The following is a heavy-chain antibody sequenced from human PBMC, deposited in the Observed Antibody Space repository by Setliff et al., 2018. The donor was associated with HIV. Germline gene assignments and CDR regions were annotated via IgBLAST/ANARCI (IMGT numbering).Heavy chain of an antibody. CDR3: ASGKGVGGVIITGGVDV. CDR2: MNPNTGVA. Sequence: ASVKVSCKASGHTFSNSDIHWVRRATGQGLEWMGWMNPNTGVAGYALKFQGRVTMTRDTSISTAYMELSSLTSEDTAVYWCASGKGVGGVIITGGVDVWGKGTTVTVSS. D-gene: IGHD3-10*01. J-gene: IGHJ6*04. CDR1: GHTFSNSD. V-gene: IGHV1-8*01.